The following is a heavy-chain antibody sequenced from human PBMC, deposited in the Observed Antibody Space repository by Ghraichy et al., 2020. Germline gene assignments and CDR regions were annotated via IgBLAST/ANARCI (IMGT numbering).Heavy chain of an antibody. CDR3: ARRITSNNGPNYYYYYGMDD. Sequence: ASVKVSCKASGYTFTSYNIHWVRQAPGQGLEWVGWISPRNGGTKYAQRFQGRVSMTRDTSINTAYMELSSLKSDDTAVYYCARRITSNNGPNYYYYYGMDDGGQGTTVAVSS. J-gene: IGHJ6*02. D-gene: IGHD3-16*01. V-gene: IGHV1-2*02. CDR2: ISPRNGGT. CDR1: GYTFTSYN.